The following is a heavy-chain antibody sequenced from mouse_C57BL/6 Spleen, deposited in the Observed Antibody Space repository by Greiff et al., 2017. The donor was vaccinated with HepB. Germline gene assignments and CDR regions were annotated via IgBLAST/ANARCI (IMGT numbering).Heavy chain of an antibody. Sequence: EVQLQQSGPELVKPGASVKIPCKASGYTFTDYNMDWVKQSHGKSLEWIGDINPNNGGTIYNQKFKGKATLTVDKSSSTAYMELRSLTSEDTAVYYCARRNYYGSSYGNWYCDVWGTGTTVTVSS. V-gene: IGHV1-18*01. CDR2: INPNNGGT. CDR3: ARRNYYGSSYGNWYCDV. D-gene: IGHD1-1*01. J-gene: IGHJ1*03. CDR1: GYTFTDYN.